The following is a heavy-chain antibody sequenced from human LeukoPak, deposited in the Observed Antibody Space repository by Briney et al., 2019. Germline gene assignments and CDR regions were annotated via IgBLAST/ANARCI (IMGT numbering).Heavy chain of an antibody. CDR2: IHYTGST. CDR1: GGSISSYY. V-gene: IGHV4-59*01. J-gene: IGHJ5*02. D-gene: IGHD3-10*01. Sequence: SGTLSLTCTVSGGSISSYYWSWIRQSPGKGLECIGYIHYTGSTNYNPSLKSRVTISVETSKNQFSLKLKSVTAADTAVYYCARGGYYGSGNDFRFDPWGQGALVTVSS. CDR3: ARGGYYGSGNDFRFDP.